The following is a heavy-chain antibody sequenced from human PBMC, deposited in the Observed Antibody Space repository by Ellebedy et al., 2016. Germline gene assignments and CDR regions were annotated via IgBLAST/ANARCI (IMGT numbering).Heavy chain of an antibody. D-gene: IGHD4-17*01. CDR2: INAGNGNT. CDR3: ARDGPDNDYGDYVSENWFDP. V-gene: IGHV1-3*01. Sequence: ASVKVSCKASGYTFTRHAMHWVRQAPGQRLEWMGWINAGNGNTTYSQKFQGRVTITRDTSASTAYMELSSLRSEDTAVYYCARDGPDNDYGDYVSENWFDPWGQGTLVTVSS. J-gene: IGHJ5*02. CDR1: GYTFTRHA.